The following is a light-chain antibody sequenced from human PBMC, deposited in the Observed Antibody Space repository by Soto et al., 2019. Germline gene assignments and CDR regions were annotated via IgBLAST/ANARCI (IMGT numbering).Light chain of an antibody. CDR3: SSFTSSSPLDV. V-gene: IGLV2-14*01. J-gene: IGLJ1*01. CDR2: EVS. Sequence: ALTQPASVSGSPGQSITISCTGTSSDVGNYNYVSWYQQYPDKAPKLMIYEVSNRPSGVSNRFSGSKSGNTASLTISGLQAEDEADYYCSSFTSSSPLDVFGTGTKLTVL. CDR1: SSDVGNYNY.